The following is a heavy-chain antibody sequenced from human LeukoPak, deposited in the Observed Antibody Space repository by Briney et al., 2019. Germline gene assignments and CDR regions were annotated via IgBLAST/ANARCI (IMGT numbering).Heavy chain of an antibody. CDR3: TREGYGDYPF. CDR1: GFTFGDYA. Sequence: GGSLRLSCTASGFTFGDYAMSWVRQAPGKGLEWVGFIRSKAYGGTTEYAASVKGRFTISRDDSKSIAYLQMNSLKTEDTAVYYCTREGYGDYPFWGQGTMVTVSS. J-gene: IGHJ3*01. D-gene: IGHD4-17*01. V-gene: IGHV3-49*04. CDR2: IRSKAYGGTT.